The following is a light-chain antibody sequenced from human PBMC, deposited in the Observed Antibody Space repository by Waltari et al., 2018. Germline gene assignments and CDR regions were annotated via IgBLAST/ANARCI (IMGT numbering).Light chain of an antibody. CDR2: DAS. Sequence: DIQLTQSPSSLSASVRDRVTISCRASEAINNYLNWYQQKPGQAPKLLIYDASNLEPGVPSRFSGSGFGTDFTLTINNLQPEDIATYYCQQYDIGLHLSFGGGNQGADQT. J-gene: IGKJ4*01. V-gene: IGKV1-33*01. CDR3: QQYDIGLHLS. CDR1: EAINNY.